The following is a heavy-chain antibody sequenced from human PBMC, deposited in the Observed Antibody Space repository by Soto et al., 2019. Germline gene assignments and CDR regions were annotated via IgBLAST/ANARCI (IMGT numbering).Heavy chain of an antibody. V-gene: IGHV3-23*01. CDR3: ARGDRGGSGSTASYYYSGLDV. CDR1: GFTFSSYA. CDR2: VSAGGDMT. D-gene: IGHD3-10*01. J-gene: IGHJ6*02. Sequence: DVQLLEYGGHLVQPGGSLRLSCAASGFTFSSYAMSWVRQAPGKGLEWVSSVSAGGDMTYYSDSVKGRFTISRDNSNNALFLQVNSLRIEDTALYYCARGDRGGSGSTASYYYSGLDVWGQGATVTVS.